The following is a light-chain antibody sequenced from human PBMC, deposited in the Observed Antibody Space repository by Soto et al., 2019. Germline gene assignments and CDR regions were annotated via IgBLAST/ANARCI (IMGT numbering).Light chain of an antibody. J-gene: IGKJ1*01. CDR1: QSISSW. CDR3: QQYNSYTWT. CDR2: KES. V-gene: IGKV1-5*03. Sequence: DIQMTQSPSTLSASVGDRVTITCRASQSISSWLAWYQQKRGKAPKLLIYKESSLESGVPSRFSGRGSGTEFTLTISSLQPDDFATYYCQQYNSYTWTFGQGTKLEIK.